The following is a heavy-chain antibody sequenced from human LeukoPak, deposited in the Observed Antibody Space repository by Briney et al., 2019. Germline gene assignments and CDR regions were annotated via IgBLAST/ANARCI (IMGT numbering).Heavy chain of an antibody. J-gene: IGHJ2*01. V-gene: IGHV4-61*01. CDR2: IYYSGST. CDR1: GVSVSSGSYH. Sequence: SETLSLTCSVSGVSVSSGSYHWSWIRQPPGKGLEWIGYIYYSGSTKYNPSLKSRVTISLDTSKNQFSLKAISVTAADTAVYYCARNVVGATSYWYFDLWGRGTLVTVSS. D-gene: IGHD1-26*01. CDR3: ARNVVGATSYWYFDL.